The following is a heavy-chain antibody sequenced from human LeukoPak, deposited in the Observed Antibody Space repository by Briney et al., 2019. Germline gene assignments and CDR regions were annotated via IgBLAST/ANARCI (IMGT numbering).Heavy chain of an antibody. J-gene: IGHJ3*02. Sequence: SETLSLTCTVSGGSISSYYWSWIRQPAGKGLEWIGRIYTSGSTNYNPSLKSRVTMSVDTSKNQFSLKLSSVTAADTAVYYCARDFGLFGPDAFDIWGQGTMVTVSS. D-gene: IGHD3/OR15-3a*01. CDR3: ARDFGLFGPDAFDI. V-gene: IGHV4-4*07. CDR2: IYTSGST. CDR1: GGSISSYY.